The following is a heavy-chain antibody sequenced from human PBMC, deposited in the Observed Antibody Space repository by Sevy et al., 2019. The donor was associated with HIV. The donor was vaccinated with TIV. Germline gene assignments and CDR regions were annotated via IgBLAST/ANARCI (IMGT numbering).Heavy chain of an antibody. V-gene: IGHV3-23*01. CDR3: AKTINSGGGVVPAANYYYYGLDV. CDR1: GFTFSGYA. CDR2: INGKGRST. Sequence: GESLKISCAASGFTFSGYAMNWVRQAPGKGLEWVSAINGKGRSTHYADSVEGRLTISRDNSKNTLYLQMNILRAEDTAVYYCAKTINSGGGVVPAANYYYYGLDVWGQGTTVTVSS. J-gene: IGHJ6*02. D-gene: IGHD2-2*01.